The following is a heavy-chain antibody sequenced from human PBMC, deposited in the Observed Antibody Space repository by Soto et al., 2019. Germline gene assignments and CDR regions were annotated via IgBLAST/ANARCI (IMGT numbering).Heavy chain of an antibody. CDR2: IYSGGST. CDR3: ARGDYGDYAVGGAFDI. Sequence: SLRLSCAASGFTVSSNYMSWVRQAPGKGLEWVSVIYSGGSTYYADSVKGRFTISRHNSKNTLYLQMNSLRAEDTAVYYCARGDYGDYAVGGAFDIWGQGTMVTVSS. V-gene: IGHV3-53*04. D-gene: IGHD4-17*01. J-gene: IGHJ3*02. CDR1: GFTVSSNY.